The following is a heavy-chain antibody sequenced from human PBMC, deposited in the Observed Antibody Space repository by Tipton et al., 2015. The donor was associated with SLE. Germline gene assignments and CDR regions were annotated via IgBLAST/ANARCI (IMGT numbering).Heavy chain of an antibody. CDR3: ARVDTIYSFDY. CDR1: GGPIGSFY. Sequence: TLSLTCIVSGGPIGSFYWSWIRQPAGQGLEWIGRIYNSGYTNYNPSLKSRVTMSVDMSKNQFSLKLTSVTAADMAIYYCARVDTIYSFDYWGQGALVTVSS. CDR2: IYNSGYT. D-gene: IGHD3/OR15-3a*01. V-gene: IGHV4-4*07. J-gene: IGHJ4*02.